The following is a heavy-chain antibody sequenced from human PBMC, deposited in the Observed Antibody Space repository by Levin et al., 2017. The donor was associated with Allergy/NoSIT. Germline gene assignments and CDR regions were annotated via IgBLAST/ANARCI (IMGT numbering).Heavy chain of an antibody. Sequence: GESLKISCSASGFTFSSYAMHWLRQAPGKGLEYVSGISSNGGTTYYADPVKGRFTSSRDNSKNTLYLQMTSLRPEDTALYYCVKDWRDGSGTSWYYFDYWGQGTLVTVSS. D-gene: IGHD3-10*01. CDR3: VKDWRDGSGTSWYYFDY. CDR2: ISSNGGTT. CDR1: GFTFSSYA. V-gene: IGHV3-64D*06. J-gene: IGHJ4*02.